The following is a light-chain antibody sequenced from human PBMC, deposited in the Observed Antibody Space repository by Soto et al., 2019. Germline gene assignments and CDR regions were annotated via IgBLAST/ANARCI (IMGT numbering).Light chain of an antibody. Sequence: QSALTQPPSASGSPGQSVTVSCTGTSSDIGTYNHVSWYQQHPGKAPKLIIYEVDQRPSGVPDRFSGSKSGNTASLTVSGLQAEDEADYYCCSYIDIHRWVFGGGTKLTVL. CDR3: CSYIDIHRWV. CDR2: EVD. V-gene: IGLV2-8*01. CDR1: SSDIGTYNH. J-gene: IGLJ3*02.